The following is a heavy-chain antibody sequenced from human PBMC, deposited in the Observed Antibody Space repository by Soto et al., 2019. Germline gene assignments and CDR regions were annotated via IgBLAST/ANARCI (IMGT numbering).Heavy chain of an antibody. CDR1: GGSFSGYY. CDR3: ARGPSRLATVTQSDY. V-gene: IGHV4-34*01. J-gene: IGHJ4*02. CDR2: INHSGST. Sequence: SETLSLTCAVYGGSFSGYYWSWIRQPPGKGLEWIGEINHSGSTNYNPSLKSRVTISVDTSKNQFSLKLSSVTAADTVLYYCARGPSRLATVTQSDYWGQGTLVTVSS. D-gene: IGHD4-17*01.